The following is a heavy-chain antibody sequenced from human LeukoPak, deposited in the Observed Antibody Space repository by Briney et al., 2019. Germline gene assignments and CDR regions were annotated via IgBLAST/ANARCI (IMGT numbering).Heavy chain of an antibody. CDR3: ARGYVEQLVSPFDY. Sequence: SVKVSCKASGGTFSSYAISWVRQAPGQGLEWMGGIIPIFGTANYAQKFQGRVTITADESTSTAYMELSSLRSEDTAVYYCARGYVEQLVSPFDYWGQGTLVTVSS. V-gene: IGHV1-69*13. CDR1: GGTFSSYA. CDR2: IIPIFGTA. J-gene: IGHJ4*02. D-gene: IGHD6-13*01.